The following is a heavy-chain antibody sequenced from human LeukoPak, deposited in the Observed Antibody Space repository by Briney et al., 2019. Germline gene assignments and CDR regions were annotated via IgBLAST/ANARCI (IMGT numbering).Heavy chain of an antibody. CDR2: INPNSGGT. V-gene: IGHV1-2*06. J-gene: IGHJ3*02. Sequence: ASVKVSCKASGYTFTSYDINWVRQATGQGLEWMGRINPNSGGTNYAQKFQGRVTMTRDTSISTAYMELSRLRSDDTAVYYCETYYYDSSGYYPVSGDAFDIWGQGTMVTVSS. CDR3: ETYYYDSSGYYPVSGDAFDI. D-gene: IGHD3-22*01. CDR1: GYTFTSYD.